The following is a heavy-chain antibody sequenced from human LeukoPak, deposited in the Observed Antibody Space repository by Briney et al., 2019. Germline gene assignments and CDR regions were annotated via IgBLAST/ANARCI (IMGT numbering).Heavy chain of an antibody. CDR1: GGSISSSNYY. V-gene: IGHV4-39*01. CDR3: ARLNDYYYYYMDV. J-gene: IGHJ6*03. Sequence: SETLSLTCTVSGGSISSSNYYWGWIRQPPGKGLEWIGSIHYSGNTYYSRSVKSRFTVCVDRAKNEFSLKLSSVTAADTAVYYCARLNDYYYYYMDVWGKGTTVTVSS. CDR2: IHYSGNT.